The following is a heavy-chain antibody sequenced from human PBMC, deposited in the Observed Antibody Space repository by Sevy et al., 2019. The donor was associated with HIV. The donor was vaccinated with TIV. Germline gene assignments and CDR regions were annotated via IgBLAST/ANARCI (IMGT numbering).Heavy chain of an antibody. V-gene: IGHV3-74*01. J-gene: IGHJ4*02. D-gene: IGHD3-10*01. CDR3: ARVPLMYYYGSGSYYRGGEYYFDY. CDR2: INSDGSST. Sequence: GGFLRLSCAASGFTFSSYWMHWVRQAPGKGLVWVSRINSDGSSTSYADSVKGRFTISRDNAKNTLYLQMNSLRAEDTAVYYCARVPLMYYYGSGSYYRGGEYYFDYWGQGTLVTVSS. CDR1: GFTFSSYW.